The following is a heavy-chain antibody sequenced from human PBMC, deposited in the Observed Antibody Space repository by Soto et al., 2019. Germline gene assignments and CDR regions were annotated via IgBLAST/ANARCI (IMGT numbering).Heavy chain of an antibody. CDR3: ARAEPIRTMVRGVMGLDY. D-gene: IGHD3-10*01. CDR1: GYTFTSYA. Sequence: ASVKVSCKASGYTFTSYAMHWVRQAPGQRLEWMGWINAGNGNTKYSQKFQGRVTITRDTSASTAYMELSSLRSEDTAVYYCARAEPIRTMVRGVMGLDYWGQGTLVTVSS. CDR2: INAGNGNT. J-gene: IGHJ4*02. V-gene: IGHV1-3*01.